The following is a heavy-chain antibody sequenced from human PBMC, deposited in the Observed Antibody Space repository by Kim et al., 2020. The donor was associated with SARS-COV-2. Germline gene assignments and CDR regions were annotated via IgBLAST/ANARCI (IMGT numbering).Heavy chain of an antibody. Sequence: ASVKVSCKASGYTFTSYDINWVRQATGQGLEWMGWMNPNSGNTGYAQKFQGRVTMTRNTSISTAYMELSSLRSEDTAVYYCARAFQEQLELDWFDPWGQGTLVTVSS. CDR3: ARAFQEQLELDWFDP. J-gene: IGHJ5*02. CDR1: GYTFTSYD. D-gene: IGHD6-6*01. V-gene: IGHV1-8*01. CDR2: MNPNSGNT.